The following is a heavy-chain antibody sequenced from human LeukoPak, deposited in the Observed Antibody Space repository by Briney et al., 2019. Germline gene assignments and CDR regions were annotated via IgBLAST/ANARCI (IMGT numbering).Heavy chain of an antibody. J-gene: IGHJ4*02. CDR1: GFTFSSYW. Sequence: GGSLRLSCAASGFTFSSYWMHWVRQASGKGLVWVSRINSDGSSTSYADSVKGRFTISRDNAKNTLYLQMNSLRAEDTAVYYCARNYGSGIPLDYWGQGTLVTVSS. CDR2: INSDGSST. CDR3: ARNYGSGIPLDY. V-gene: IGHV3-74*01. D-gene: IGHD3-10*01.